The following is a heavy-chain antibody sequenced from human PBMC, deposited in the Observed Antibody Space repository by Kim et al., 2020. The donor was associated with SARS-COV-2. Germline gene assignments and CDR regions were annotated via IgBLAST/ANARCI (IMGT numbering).Heavy chain of an antibody. CDR2: IYWDDDK. CDR3: ALQLWFGDGGWFDP. CDR1: GFSLTTTGVG. D-gene: IGHD3-10*01. Sequence: SGPTLVKPTQTLTLTCTFSGFSLTTTGVGVGWIRQAPGKALEWLALIYWDDDKRYSPSLKSRLTVTKDTSKNQVVLTMTNMDPEDTARYFCALQLWFGDGGWFDPWGQGTLVHVSS. V-gene: IGHV2-5*02. J-gene: IGHJ5*02.